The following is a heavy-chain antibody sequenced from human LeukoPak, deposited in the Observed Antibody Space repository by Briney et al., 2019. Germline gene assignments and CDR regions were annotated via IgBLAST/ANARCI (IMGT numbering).Heavy chain of an antibody. CDR2: ISSRSIYI. CDR1: GFTLTIYS. V-gene: IGHV3-21*01. J-gene: IGHJ4*02. Sequence: TGGSLRLSCAASGFTLTIYSMNWVRQVPGKGLEWVSAISSRSIYIFYADSVKGRFTISRDNAKNSLYLQMNSLRAEDTAVYYCVRDFRFLEDYWGQGTLVTVSS. CDR3: VRDFRFLEDY. D-gene: IGHD3-3*01.